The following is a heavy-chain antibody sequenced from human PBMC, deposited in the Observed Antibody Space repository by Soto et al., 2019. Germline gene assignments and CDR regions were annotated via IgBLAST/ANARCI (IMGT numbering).Heavy chain of an antibody. CDR3: ARTVGYYYGMDV. J-gene: IGHJ6*02. CDR2: INAGNGNT. Sequence: ASVKVSCKAAGYAFTSYAMHWVRQAPGQRLEWMGWINAGNGNTKYSQKFQGRVTITRDTSASTAYMELSSLRSEDTAVYYCARTVGYYYGMDVWGQGTTVTVSS. D-gene: IGHD4-17*01. CDR1: GYAFTSYA. V-gene: IGHV1-3*01.